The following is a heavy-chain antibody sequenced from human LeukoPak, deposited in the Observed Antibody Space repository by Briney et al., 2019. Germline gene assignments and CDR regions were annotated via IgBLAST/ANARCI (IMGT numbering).Heavy chain of an antibody. D-gene: IGHD2-21*02. J-gene: IGHJ3*02. Sequence: PGGSLRLSCAASGFTFSSYAMSWVRQAPGKGLEWVSSISSSSSYIYYADSVKGRFTISRDNAKNSLYLQMNSLRAEDTAVYYCARDVPTARAAFDIWGQGTMVTVSS. V-gene: IGHV3-21*01. CDR1: GFTFSSYA. CDR3: ARDVPTARAAFDI. CDR2: ISSSSSYI.